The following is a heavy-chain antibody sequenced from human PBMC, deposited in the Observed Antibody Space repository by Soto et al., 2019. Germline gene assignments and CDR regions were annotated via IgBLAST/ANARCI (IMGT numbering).Heavy chain of an antibody. CDR2: ISDSGGST. CDR1: GFTFSSYA. CDR3: AKRWHCSTTSCYGFDY. J-gene: IGHJ4*02. V-gene: IGHV3-23*01. Sequence: GGSLRLSCAPSGFTFSSYATGWVRQAPGKGPEWVSVISDSGGSTYYADSVKGRFTISRDNSKSTLYLQMNSLRAEDTAVYYCAKRWHCSTTSCYGFDYWGQGTLVSVCS. D-gene: IGHD2-2*01.